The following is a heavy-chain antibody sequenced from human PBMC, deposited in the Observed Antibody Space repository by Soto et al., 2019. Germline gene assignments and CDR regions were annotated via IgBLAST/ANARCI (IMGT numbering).Heavy chain of an antibody. Sequence: PGGSLRLSCEASGFTFTSYSMTLVRQAPGKGLEWVSSISSHGRDIFYADSVKGRFTVSRDNAKDSLHLQMNSLTGEDSAVYYCARGAALAGKLDLWGQGTLVTVSS. J-gene: IGHJ4*02. CDR2: ISSHGRDI. CDR1: GFTFTSYS. CDR3: ARGAALAGKLDL. D-gene: IGHD6-19*01. V-gene: IGHV3-21*06.